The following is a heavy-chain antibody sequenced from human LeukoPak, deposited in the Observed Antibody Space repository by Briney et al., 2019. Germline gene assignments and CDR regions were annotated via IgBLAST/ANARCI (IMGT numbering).Heavy chain of an antibody. CDR1: GYTFTNYA. J-gene: IGHJ4*02. CDR3: ARGTSGLVTTNDY. CDR2: INTNTGNP. Sequence: HRASVKVSCKASGYTFTNYAMNWVRQAPGQGLERMGWINTNTGNPTYAQGFTGRFVLSLDTSVSTAYLQISSLKAEDSAIYYCARGTSGLVTTNDYWGQGTLVTVSS. V-gene: IGHV7-4-1*02. D-gene: IGHD3/OR15-3a*01.